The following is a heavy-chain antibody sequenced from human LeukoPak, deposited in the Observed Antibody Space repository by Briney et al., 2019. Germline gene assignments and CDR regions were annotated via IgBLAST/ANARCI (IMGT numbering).Heavy chain of an antibody. D-gene: IGHD3-22*01. CDR3: ARHVVAVGFDY. CDR1: GFTFSSSS. Sequence: PGGSLRLSCAASGFTFSSSSMNWVRQAPGKGLEWVSSTSTSSIYIYYADSMKGRFTISRDNAKNSLYLQMNSLRVEDTAVYYCARHVVAVGFDYWGQGTLVTVSS. V-gene: IGHV3-21*01. J-gene: IGHJ4*02. CDR2: TSTSSIYI.